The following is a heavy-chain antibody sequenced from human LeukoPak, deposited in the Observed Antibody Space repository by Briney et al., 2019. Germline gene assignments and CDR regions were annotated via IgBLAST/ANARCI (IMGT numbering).Heavy chain of an antibody. V-gene: IGHV4-59*01. CDR2: TYYSGST. CDR3: ARGSSFHFDY. CDR1: GGSISIYY. J-gene: IGHJ4*02. Sequence: SETLSLTCTVSGGSISIYYWSWIRQPPGKGLEWIGYTYYSGSTNYNPSLKSRVTISVDTSKNQFSLNLSSVTAADTAVYYCARGSSFHFDYWGQGTLVTVSS. D-gene: IGHD6-13*01.